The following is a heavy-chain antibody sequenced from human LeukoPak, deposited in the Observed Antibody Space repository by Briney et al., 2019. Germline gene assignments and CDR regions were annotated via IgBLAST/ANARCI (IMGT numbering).Heavy chain of an antibody. V-gene: IGHV3-30*03. CDR1: GFTFSSYG. J-gene: IGHJ4*02. Sequence: GRSLRLSCAASGFTFSSYGMHWVRQAPGKGLEWVAVISYDGSNKYYADSVKGRFTTSRDNSKNTLYLQMNSLRAEDTAVYYCSRSGIVVAAFDYWGQGTLVTVSS. CDR2: ISYDGSNK. D-gene: IGHD3-22*01. CDR3: SRSGIVVAAFDY.